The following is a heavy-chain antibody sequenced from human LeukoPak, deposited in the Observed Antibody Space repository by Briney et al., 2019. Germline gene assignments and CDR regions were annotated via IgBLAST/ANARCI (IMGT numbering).Heavy chain of an antibody. J-gene: IGHJ4*02. CDR2: ITGSGGGT. CDR1: EFTFSNYA. Sequence: GGSLRLSCVASEFTFSNYAMNWVRQASGKGLEWVSRITGSGGGTDYADSVKGRFTISRDNSKNTLYLQMTSLRAEDTAIYYCAKDSETPGCFDHWGQGTPVTVSS. V-gene: IGHV3-23*01. D-gene: IGHD6-19*01. CDR3: AKDSETPGCFDH.